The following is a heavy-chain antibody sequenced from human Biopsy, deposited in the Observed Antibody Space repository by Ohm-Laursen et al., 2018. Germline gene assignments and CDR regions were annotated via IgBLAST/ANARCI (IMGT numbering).Heavy chain of an antibody. V-gene: IGHV3-21*01. CDR2: ISSRSSDI. J-gene: IGHJ6*02. D-gene: IGHD2-2*01. CDR3: ARESALKWYQSLSYFNGMDV. CDR1: GFIFSTYT. Sequence: SLRLSCAAPGFIFSTYTMNWVRQAPGEGLEWVSSISSRSSDIYYADSVKGRFTISRDNAKNSPFLHMNSLRAEDTAVYYCARESALKWYQSLSYFNGMDVRGQGTTVTVSS.